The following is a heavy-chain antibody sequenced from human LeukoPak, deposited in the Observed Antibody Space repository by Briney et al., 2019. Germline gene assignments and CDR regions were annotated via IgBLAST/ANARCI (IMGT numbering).Heavy chain of an antibody. CDR3: ARRVPNWYFDL. V-gene: IGHV4-59*08. Sequence: SETLSLTCTVSGGSISSYYWSWIRQPPGKGLEWIGYIYYSGSTNYNTSLKSRVTISVDTSKNQFSLKLSSVTAADTAVYYCARRVPNWYFDLWGRGTLVTVSS. CDR2: IYYSGST. CDR1: GGSISSYY. J-gene: IGHJ2*01.